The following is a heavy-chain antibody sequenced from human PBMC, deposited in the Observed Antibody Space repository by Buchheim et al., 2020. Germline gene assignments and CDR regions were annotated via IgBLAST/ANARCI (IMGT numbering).Heavy chain of an antibody. CDR2: IDPHSGVT. J-gene: IGHJ6*02. D-gene: IGHD3-10*01. CDR3: ARNAYYGSGSYYSSHYYYYYGMDV. Sequence: QVQLVQSGAEVKNPGASVKVSCKASGYTFTGYYLHWVRQAPGQGLEWMGWIDPHSGVTNYAQKFQDWVTMTRDTSIRTAYMELSRLRSDDTAVYYCARNAYYGSGSYYSSHYYYYYGMDVWGQGT. CDR1: GYTFTGYY. V-gene: IGHV1-2*04.